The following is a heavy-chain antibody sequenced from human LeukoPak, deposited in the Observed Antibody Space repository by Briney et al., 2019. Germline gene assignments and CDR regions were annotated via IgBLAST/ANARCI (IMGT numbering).Heavy chain of an antibody. V-gene: IGHV3-23*01. D-gene: IGHD6-19*01. Sequence: GGSLXLSCAASGLHFSGTAMSWVRQAPGKGLEWVSVISHYCMNSYYAASLKGPFTISRDNSKKTVSLEMSSLTAADTGVYYCAKDGAQYSSGPECDPRGQGALVTVSP. J-gene: IGHJ5*02. CDR1: GLHFSGTA. CDR2: ISHYCMNS. CDR3: AKDGAQYSSGPECDP.